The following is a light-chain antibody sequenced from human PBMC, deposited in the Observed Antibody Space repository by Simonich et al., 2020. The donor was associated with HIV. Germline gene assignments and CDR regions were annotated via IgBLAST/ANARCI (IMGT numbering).Light chain of an antibody. V-gene: IGKV3D-20*02. CDR3: QQRSNWPST. CDR1: QSVTSNY. CDR2: GAS. J-gene: IGKJ4*01. Sequence: EIVLTPSPGTLSLSPGERSTLSCRASQSVTSNYLAWYQQKPGQPPRLLIYGASRRAPGIPDRFSGSGSGTDFTLTISSLEPEDFAVYYCQQRSNWPSTFGGGTKVEIK.